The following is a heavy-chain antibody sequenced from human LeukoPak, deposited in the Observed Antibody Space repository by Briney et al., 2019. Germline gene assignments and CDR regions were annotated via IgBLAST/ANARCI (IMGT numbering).Heavy chain of an antibody. CDR3: ARVGWGYYGSGSYSGYFDY. CDR1: GGSISSYY. D-gene: IGHD3-10*01. Sequence: SETLSLTCTVSGGSISSYYWSWIRQPAGKGLEWIGRIYTSGSTNYNPSLKSRVTMSVDTSKDQFSLKLSSVTAADTAVYYCARVGWGYYGSGSYSGYFDYWGQGTLVTVSS. V-gene: IGHV4-4*07. J-gene: IGHJ4*02. CDR2: IYTSGST.